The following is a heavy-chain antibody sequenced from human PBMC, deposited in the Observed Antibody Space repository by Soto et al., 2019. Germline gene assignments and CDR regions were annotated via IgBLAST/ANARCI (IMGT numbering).Heavy chain of an antibody. Sequence: QVQLVESRGGVVQPGRSLRLSCAASGFTFRNYGMHWVRQAPGKGLEWVAVIWYDGSNTYYADSVKGRFTISRDNSKNTLHLQMNSLRAEDTAVYYCTRDVSSRYFDLWGRGSLVTVSS. CDR3: TRDVSSRYFDL. CDR1: GFTFRNYG. CDR2: IWYDGSNT. J-gene: IGHJ2*01. V-gene: IGHV3-33*01.